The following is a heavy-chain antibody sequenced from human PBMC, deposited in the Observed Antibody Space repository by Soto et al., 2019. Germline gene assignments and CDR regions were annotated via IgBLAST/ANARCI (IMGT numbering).Heavy chain of an antibody. CDR2: ITSASDYI. Sequence: ETLSLTCTVSGGSISSGGYFWSWVRQAPGKGLEWVSSITSASDYIFYADSVKGRFTISRDNANNSLYLQMNSLRAEDTAVYYRARVGTGSSTPLDIWGQGTMVTVSS. V-gene: IGHV3-21*01. J-gene: IGHJ3*02. D-gene: IGHD3-9*01. CDR3: ARVGTGSSTPLDI. CDR1: GGSISSGGYF.